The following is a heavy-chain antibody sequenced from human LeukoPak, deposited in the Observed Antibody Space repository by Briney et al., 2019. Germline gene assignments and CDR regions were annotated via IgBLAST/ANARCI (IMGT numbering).Heavy chain of an antibody. CDR2: IYYSGST. V-gene: IGHV4-59*01. CDR1: GGSISSYY. J-gene: IGHJ4*02. D-gene: IGHD2-15*01. Sequence: SETLSLTCTVSGGSISSYYWSWIRQPPGKGLEWIGYIYYSGSTNYNPSLKSRVTISVDTSKNQFSLKLSSVTAADTAVCYCARAASGPLFDYWGQGTLVTVSS. CDR3: ARAASGPLFDY.